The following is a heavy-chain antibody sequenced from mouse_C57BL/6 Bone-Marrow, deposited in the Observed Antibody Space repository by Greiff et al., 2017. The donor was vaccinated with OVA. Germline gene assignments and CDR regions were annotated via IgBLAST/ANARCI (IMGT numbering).Heavy chain of an antibody. J-gene: IGHJ3*01. CDR1: GYSFTGYY. CDR3: ARGGTTVGAY. D-gene: IGHD1-1*01. CDR2: INPSTGGT. Sequence: VQLQQSGPELVKPGASVKISCKASGYSFTGYYMNWVKQSPEKSLEWIGEINPSTGGTTYNQKFKAKATLTVDKSSSTAYMQLKSLTSEDSAVYYCARGGTTVGAYRGQGTLVTVSA. V-gene: IGHV1-42*01.